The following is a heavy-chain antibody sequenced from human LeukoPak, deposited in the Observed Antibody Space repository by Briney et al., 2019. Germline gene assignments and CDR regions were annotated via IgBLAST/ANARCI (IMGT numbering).Heavy chain of an antibody. CDR2: INPNSGGT. CDR3: ASDWGLSQLEYCSNTNCYMGAFDI. V-gene: IGHV1-2*02. CDR1: GYTFTGYY. Sequence: ASVKVSCKASGYTFTGYYMHWVRQAPGQGLEWMGWINPNSGGTNYAQKFQGRVTMTRDTSISTAYMELSRLRSDDTAVYYCASDWGLSQLEYCSNTNCYMGAFDIWRQGTMVTVSS. D-gene: IGHD2-2*02. J-gene: IGHJ3*02.